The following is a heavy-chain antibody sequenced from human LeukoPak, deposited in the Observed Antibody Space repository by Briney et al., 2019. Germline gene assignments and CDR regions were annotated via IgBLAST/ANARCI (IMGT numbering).Heavy chain of an antibody. Sequence: SETLSLTCSVSGGSISSSSYYWGWIRQPPGKGLEWIGSIYHTGSTCYNPSLKSRVTISVDTSKNQFSLKLSSVTAADTAVYYCASYDSSAQWGQGTLVTVSS. CDR1: GGSISSSSYY. J-gene: IGHJ4*02. D-gene: IGHD3-22*01. V-gene: IGHV4-39*07. CDR3: ASYDSSAQ. CDR2: IYHTGST.